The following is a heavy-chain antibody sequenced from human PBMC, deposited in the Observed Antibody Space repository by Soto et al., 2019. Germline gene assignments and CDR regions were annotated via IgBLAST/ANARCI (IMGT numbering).Heavy chain of an antibody. J-gene: IGHJ3*02. CDR2: IYYSGST. V-gene: IGHV4-59*01. Sequence: SDTLFLTCSVSGFSIRSYYWSWIRQPPGKGLEWIGYIYYSGSTNCNPSLKSRVTISVDTSKNQFSLKLSSVTAADTAEYYCARGLISGYYLYDAFDIWGQGTMVT. CDR1: GFSIRSYY. D-gene: IGHD3-22*01. CDR3: ARGLISGYYLYDAFDI.